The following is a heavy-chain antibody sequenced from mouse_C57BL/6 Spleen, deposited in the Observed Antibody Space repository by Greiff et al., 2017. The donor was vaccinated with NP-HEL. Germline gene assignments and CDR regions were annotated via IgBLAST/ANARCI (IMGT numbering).Heavy chain of an antibody. J-gene: IGHJ2*01. CDR3: ARDDYVNYFDY. V-gene: IGHV1-26*01. D-gene: IGHD2-4*01. Sequence: EVQLQQSGPELVKPGASVKISCKASGYTFTDYYMNWVKQSHGKSLEWIGDINPNNGGTSYNQKFKGKATLTVDKSSSTAYMELRSLTSEDSAVYYGARDDYVNYFDYWGQGTTLTVSS. CDR1: GYTFTDYY. CDR2: INPNNGGT.